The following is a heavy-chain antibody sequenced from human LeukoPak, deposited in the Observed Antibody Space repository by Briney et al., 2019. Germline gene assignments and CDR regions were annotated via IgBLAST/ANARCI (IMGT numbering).Heavy chain of an antibody. J-gene: IGHJ3*02. Sequence: PGGSLRLSCAASGFIFSSYWTHWVRHAPGKGLVWVSRISTDGSSTNSADSVKGRLTICRDNAKNTLYLQMNSLRAEDTAVYYCVREYSSSSGLAFDMWGQGTMVTVSP. V-gene: IGHV3-74*01. CDR2: ISTDGSST. CDR3: VREYSSSSGLAFDM. D-gene: IGHD6-6*01. CDR1: GFIFSSYW.